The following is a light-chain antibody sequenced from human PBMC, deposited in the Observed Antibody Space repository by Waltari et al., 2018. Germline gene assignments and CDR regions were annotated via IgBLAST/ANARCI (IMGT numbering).Light chain of an antibody. Sequence: QSALTQPASVSGSPGQSITISCTGTSSDVGGYNYVSWYQQHPGKAPKLISYDVSKRPSGVSNRFSGSKSGNTASLTISGRQAEDEADYYCSSYTSSSTYVFGTGTKVTVL. V-gene: IGLV2-14*01. CDR1: SSDVGGYNY. CDR3: SSYTSSSTYV. J-gene: IGLJ1*01. CDR2: DVS.